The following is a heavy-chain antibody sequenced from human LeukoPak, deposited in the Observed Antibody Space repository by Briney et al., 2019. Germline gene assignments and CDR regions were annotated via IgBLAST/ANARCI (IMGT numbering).Heavy chain of an antibody. J-gene: IGHJ4*02. Sequence: GGSLRLSCAASGFTFSSYSMNWVRQAPGKGLEWVSYISSSSSTIYYADSVKGRFTISRDNAKISLYLQMNSLRAEDTAVYYCARDLTIFPPYFDYWGQGTLVTVSS. CDR1: GFTFSSYS. CDR3: ARDLTIFPPYFDY. D-gene: IGHD3-3*01. V-gene: IGHV3-48*01. CDR2: ISSSSSTI.